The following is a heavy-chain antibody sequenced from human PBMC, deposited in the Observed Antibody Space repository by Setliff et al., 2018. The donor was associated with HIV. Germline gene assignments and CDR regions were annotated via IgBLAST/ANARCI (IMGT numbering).Heavy chain of an antibody. Sequence: PSETLSLTCTVSGGSINSTSYYWGWIRQPSGNGLEWIGSIYHTGSTYYKPSLKSRVTISVDTSKNQFSLKLRSVTAADTALYYCARGRYRSKWYASDHYYIDVWGKGTTVTVSS. CDR3: ARGRYRSKWYASDHYYIDV. V-gene: IGHV4-39*01. D-gene: IGHD6-13*01. CDR2: IYHTGST. J-gene: IGHJ6*03. CDR1: GGSINSTSYY.